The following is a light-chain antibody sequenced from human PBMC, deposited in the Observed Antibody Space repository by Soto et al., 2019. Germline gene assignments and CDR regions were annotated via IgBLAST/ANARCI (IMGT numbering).Light chain of an antibody. V-gene: IGKV2-28*01. CDR2: LGS. Sequence: DIVMTQSPLSLPVTPGEPASISCRSSQSLLHSNGYNYLDWYLQKPGPSPQLLIFLGSNRASGVPDRFSCSGSGTDFTLKISRVEAEDVGVYYCMQALQTGTFGQGTKVEIK. CDR1: QSLLHSNGYNY. J-gene: IGKJ1*01. CDR3: MQALQTGT.